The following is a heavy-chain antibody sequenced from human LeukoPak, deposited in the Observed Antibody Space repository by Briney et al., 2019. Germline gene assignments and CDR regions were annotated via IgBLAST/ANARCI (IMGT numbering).Heavy chain of an antibody. J-gene: IGHJ4*02. CDR2: ISWNSGSI. CDR1: GFTFDDYA. CDR3: AREGIVGATTFDY. Sequence: GGSLRLSCAASGFTFDDYAMHWVRQAPGKGLEWVSGISWNSGSIGYADSVKGRFTISRDNAKNSLYLQMNSLRAEDTAVYYCAREGIVGATTFDYWGQGTLVTVSS. D-gene: IGHD1-26*01. V-gene: IGHV3-9*01.